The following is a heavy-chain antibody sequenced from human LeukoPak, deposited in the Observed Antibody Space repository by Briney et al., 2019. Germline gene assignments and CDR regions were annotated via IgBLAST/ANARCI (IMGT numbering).Heavy chain of an antibody. D-gene: IGHD4-17*01. J-gene: IGHJ3*02. CDR2: IYYSGST. V-gene: IGHV4-59*01. CDR3: ARDTSDDYGDYGDAFDI. CDR1: GGSISSYY. Sequence: SETLSLTCTVSGGSISSYYWSWIRQPPGKGLEWIGYIYYSGSTNYNPSLKSRVTISVDTSKNRFSLKLSSVTAADTAVYYCARDTSDDYGDYGDAFDIWGQGTMVTVSS.